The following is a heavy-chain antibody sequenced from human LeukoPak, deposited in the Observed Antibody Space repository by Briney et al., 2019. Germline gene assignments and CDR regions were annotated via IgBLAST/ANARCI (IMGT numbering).Heavy chain of an antibody. CDR2: ISGSGGST. J-gene: IGHJ5*02. Sequence: GGSLRLSCAASGFTFSSYAMSWVHQAPGKGLEWVSAISGSGGSTYYADSVKGRFAISRDNSKNTLYLQMNSLRAEDTAVYYCAKYGSHYYYDSSGYYPLGNWFDPWGQGTLVTVSS. CDR1: GFTFSSYA. V-gene: IGHV3-23*01. CDR3: AKYGSHYYYDSSGYYPLGNWFDP. D-gene: IGHD3-22*01.